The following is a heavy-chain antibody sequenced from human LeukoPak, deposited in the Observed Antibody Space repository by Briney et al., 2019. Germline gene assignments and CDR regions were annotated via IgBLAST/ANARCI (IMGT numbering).Heavy chain of an antibody. CDR2: ISYSGSTT. CDR1: GGSISSSSVY. V-gene: IGHV4-39*01. Sequence: SETLSLTCTVSGGSISSSSVYWGWIRQPPGKGLEWIATISYSGSTTSYNPSLKSRVTISVDTSKNQFSLKLSSVTAADTAVYYCARVHYDFWSGYLLNTYYFDYWGQGTLVTVSS. J-gene: IGHJ4*02. CDR3: ARVHYDFWSGYLLNTYYFDY. D-gene: IGHD3-3*01.